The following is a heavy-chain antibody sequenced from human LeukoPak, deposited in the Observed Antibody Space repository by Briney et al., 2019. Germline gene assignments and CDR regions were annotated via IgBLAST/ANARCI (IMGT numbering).Heavy chain of an antibody. CDR2: ISSSGSTI. J-gene: IGHJ4*02. CDR1: GFTFSDYY. D-gene: IGHD3-10*01. V-gene: IGHV3-11*04. CDR3: ARGITMVRQTDYFDY. Sequence: GSLRLSCAASGFTFSDYYMSWIRQAPGKGLEWVSYISSSGSTIYYADSVKGRFTISRDNAKNSLYLQMNSLRAEDTAVYYCARGITMVRQTDYFDYWGQGTLVTVSS.